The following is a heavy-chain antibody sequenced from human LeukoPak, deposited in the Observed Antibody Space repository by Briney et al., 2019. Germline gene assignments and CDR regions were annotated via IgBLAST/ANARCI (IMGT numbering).Heavy chain of an antibody. CDR3: ARAARQGFTMIVVPFFYFDL. J-gene: IGHJ2*01. D-gene: IGHD3-22*01. CDR2: INHSGST. Sequence: SETLSLTCTVSGGSISSGASDWGWIRQHPKRGLEWVGYINHSGSTYYNLSLGSRVTMSVDTSKNQFSLKLSSVTAADSAVYYCARAARQGFTMIVVPFFYFDLWGRGTLVTVSS. CDR1: GGSISSGASD. V-gene: IGHV4-31*03.